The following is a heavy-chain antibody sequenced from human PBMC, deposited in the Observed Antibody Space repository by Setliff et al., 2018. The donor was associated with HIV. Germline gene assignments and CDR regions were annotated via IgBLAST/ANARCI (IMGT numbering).Heavy chain of an antibody. Sequence: SETLSLTCTVSGDSISSGGYYWSWILQHPGKGLERIGYIYYSGTTYYNPSLKSRVTISVDKSKNQFSLKLNSVTAADTAVYFCARGTRSSGNWFDPWGQGTLVTVSS. CDR2: IYYSGTT. CDR1: GDSISSGGYY. CDR3: ARGTRSSGNWFDP. V-gene: IGHV4-31*03. D-gene: IGHD2-15*01. J-gene: IGHJ5*02.